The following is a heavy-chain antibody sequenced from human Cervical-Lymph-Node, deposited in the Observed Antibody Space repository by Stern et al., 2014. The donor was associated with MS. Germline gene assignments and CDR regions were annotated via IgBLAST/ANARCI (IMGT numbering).Heavy chain of an antibody. CDR2: ISGHNGNT. CDR1: GYTFSTYG. Sequence: VQLGESGAEVKKPGASVQVSCKTSGYTFSTYGITWVRQAPGQGPVWVGWISGHNGNTNFAERFQGRLTMTTDTSTRTAYMELRSLRYDDTAVYFCARDPGGYFHGMDVWGQGTTVTVSS. D-gene: IGHD3-10*01. CDR3: ARDPGGYFHGMDV. J-gene: IGHJ6*02. V-gene: IGHV1-18*01.